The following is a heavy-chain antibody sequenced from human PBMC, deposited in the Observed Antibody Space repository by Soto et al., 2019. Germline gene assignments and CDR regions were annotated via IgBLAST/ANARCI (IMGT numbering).Heavy chain of an antibody. CDR3: ARKTGYEVFDF. CDR1: GGSISSYY. J-gene: IGHJ4*02. D-gene: IGHD5-12*01. V-gene: IGHV4-59*06. CDR2: IYDSGNT. Sequence: SETLSLTCTVSGGSISSYYWSWIRYRPGKGLEWIGYIYDSGNTRYNPSLTSRVAVSLDTSKKQFFLMLTSVTAADTAVYYCARKTGYEVFDFWGQGTLVTVSS.